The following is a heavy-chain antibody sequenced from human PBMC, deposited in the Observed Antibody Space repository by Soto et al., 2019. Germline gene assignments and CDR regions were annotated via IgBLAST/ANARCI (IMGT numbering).Heavy chain of an antibody. CDR2: IYHSGST. CDR3: ARSIAAALIDP. CDR1: GGSISSGCYS. Sequence: TLALTCAGSGGSISSGCYSWSCIRQPPGKGLEWIGYIYHSGSTYYNPSLKSRVTISVDRSKNQFSLKLSSVTAADTAVYYCARSIAAALIDPWGQGTLVTVSS. J-gene: IGHJ5*02. V-gene: IGHV4-30-2*01. D-gene: IGHD6-13*01.